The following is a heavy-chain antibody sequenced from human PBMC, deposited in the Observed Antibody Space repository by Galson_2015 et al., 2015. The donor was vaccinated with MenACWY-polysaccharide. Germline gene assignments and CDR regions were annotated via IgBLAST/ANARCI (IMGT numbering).Heavy chain of an antibody. CDR2: ISYDATNK. Sequence: SLRLSCAASGFTFSRYAMHWVRQAPGKGLEWVAVISYDATNKYYAESVKGRFTISRDNSKNTMYVQMNSLRAEDTAIYYCARDYCSRTSCHGMDVWGQGTTVTVSS. D-gene: IGHD2-2*01. V-gene: IGHV3-30-3*01. J-gene: IGHJ6*02. CDR1: GFTFSRYA. CDR3: ARDYCSRTSCHGMDV.